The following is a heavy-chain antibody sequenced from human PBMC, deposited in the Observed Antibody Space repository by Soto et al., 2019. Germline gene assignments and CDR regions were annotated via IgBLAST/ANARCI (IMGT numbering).Heavy chain of an antibody. CDR1: GFTFSNYI. J-gene: IGHJ4*02. V-gene: IGHV3-30-3*01. CDR2: ILHDGNNK. CDR3: ARDDEGGSYCDLGY. Sequence: GSLRLSCAASGFTFSNYIMHWVRQAPGKGLEWVAIILHDGNNKYYADSVKGRFTISRDNSKNTLYLQMNSLRTEDTAIYYCARDDEGGSYCDLGYWGQGTLVTVSS. D-gene: IGHD3-10*01.